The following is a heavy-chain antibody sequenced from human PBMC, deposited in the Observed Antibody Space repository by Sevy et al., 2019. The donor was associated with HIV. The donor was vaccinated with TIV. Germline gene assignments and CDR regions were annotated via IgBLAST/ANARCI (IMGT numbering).Heavy chain of an antibody. Sequence: GGSLRLSCAVSGFTFNNAWMNWVRQAPGTGLQWVGLIKRKIDGETTDYTAPVKGRFTISRDDSKNTLFLQMNSLKTEDTGVYYCATAPGYYDSAPFDYWGPGTLVTVSS. D-gene: IGHD3-22*01. J-gene: IGHJ4*02. CDR1: GFTFNNAW. V-gene: IGHV3-15*01. CDR3: ATAPGYYDSAPFDY. CDR2: IKRKIDGETT.